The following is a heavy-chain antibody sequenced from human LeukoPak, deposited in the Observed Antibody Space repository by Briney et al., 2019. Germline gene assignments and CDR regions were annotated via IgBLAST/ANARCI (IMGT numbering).Heavy chain of an antibody. J-gene: IGHJ5*02. V-gene: IGHV4-59*12. CDR1: GGSISSYY. CDR2: IYYSGST. Sequence: SETLSLTCTVSGGSISSYYWSWIRQPPGKGLEWIGYIYYSGSTNSNPSLKSRVTISVDTSKNQFSLKLSSVTAADTAVYYCARVYFWFDPWGQGTLVTVSS. D-gene: IGHD3-10*01. CDR3: ARVYFWFDP.